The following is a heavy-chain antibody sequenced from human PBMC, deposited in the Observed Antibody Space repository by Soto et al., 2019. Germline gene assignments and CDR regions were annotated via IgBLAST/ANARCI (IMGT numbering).Heavy chain of an antibody. CDR2: INHSGST. CDR3: ARAPKLRFLREFDP. J-gene: IGHJ5*02. CDR1: GGSSSGYY. D-gene: IGHD3-3*01. V-gene: IGHV4-34*01. Sequence: SETLSLTCAVYGGSSSGYYWSWIRQPPGKGLEWIGEINHSGSTNYNPSLKSRVTISVDTSKNQFSLKLSSVTAADTAVYYCARAPKLRFLREFDPWGQGTLVTVSS.